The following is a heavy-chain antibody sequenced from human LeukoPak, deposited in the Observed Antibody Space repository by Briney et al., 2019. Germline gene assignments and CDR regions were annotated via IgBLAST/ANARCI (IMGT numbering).Heavy chain of an antibody. Sequence: GGSLRVSCAASGFTFSRYWMSWMSWVRQAPGKGLEWVANIKQDGSEKYYVDSVKGRFTISRDNAKNSLYLQMNSLRAEDTAVYYCGRSSVTYGMDVWGQGTTVTVSS. J-gene: IGHJ6*02. CDR2: IKQDGSEK. D-gene: IGHD2-21*02. CDR1: GFTFSRYW. CDR3: GRSSVTYGMDV. V-gene: IGHV3-7*01.